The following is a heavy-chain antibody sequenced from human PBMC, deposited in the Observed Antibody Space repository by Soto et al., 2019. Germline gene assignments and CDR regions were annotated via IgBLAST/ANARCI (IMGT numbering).Heavy chain of an antibody. CDR2: ISHSGST. CDR1: GGSTSTNNW. D-gene: IGHD1-1*01. J-gene: IGHJ5*02. Sequence: PSETLSLTCPVDGGSTSTNNWPQSVIQPPGKGLEWIGEISHSGSTTYNPSLKSRVTIAVGKSKNQXDVKLSSVTAGVTAVYYCARETNGAQTTGSWGQVTLVNVS. CDR3: ARETNGAQTTGS. V-gene: IGHV4-4*02.